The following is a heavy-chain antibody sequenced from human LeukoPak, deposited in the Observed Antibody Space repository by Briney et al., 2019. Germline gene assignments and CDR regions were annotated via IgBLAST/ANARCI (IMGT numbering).Heavy chain of an antibody. D-gene: IGHD3-10*01. V-gene: IGHV3-48*04. CDR3: TRDRGSTTMLRGVNRY. Sequence: GGSLRLSCEASGFIFSTYAMNWVRQAPGKGLEWVSHISSGSATTFYADSVKGRFTISRDNTRNSLSLQMNDLRVEDTAVYYCTRDRGSTTMLRGVNRYWGQGTLVTVSS. J-gene: IGHJ4*02. CDR1: GFIFSTYA. CDR2: ISSGSATT.